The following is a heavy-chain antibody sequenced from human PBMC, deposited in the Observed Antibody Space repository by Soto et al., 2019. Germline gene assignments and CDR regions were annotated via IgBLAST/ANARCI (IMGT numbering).Heavy chain of an antibody. D-gene: IGHD3-9*01. CDR2: ISSSGSSI. CDR1: GLTFSDCY. Sequence: GGSLRLSCAASGLTFSDCYMNWIRQAPGKGLEWVSYISSSGSSINYAGSVKGRFTISRDNAKNSLYLQMNSLRAEDTAMYYCARTSGGYFDWPIRYGAFDIWGQGTMVTVSS. CDR3: ARTSGGYFDWPIRYGAFDI. V-gene: IGHV3-11*01. J-gene: IGHJ3*02.